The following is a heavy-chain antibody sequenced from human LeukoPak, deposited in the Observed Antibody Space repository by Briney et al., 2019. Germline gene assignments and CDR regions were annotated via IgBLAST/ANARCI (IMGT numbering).Heavy chain of an antibody. D-gene: IGHD3-16*01. CDR1: GFTFSSYA. CDR3: ARDKLGFDY. J-gene: IGHJ4*02. Sequence: PGGSLRLSCAASGFTFSSYAMSWVRQAPGKGLEWVSYISSSSSTIYYADSVKGRFTISRDNAKNSLYLQMNSLRAEDTAVYYCARDKLGFDYWGQGTLVTVSS. CDR2: ISSSSSTI. V-gene: IGHV3-48*04.